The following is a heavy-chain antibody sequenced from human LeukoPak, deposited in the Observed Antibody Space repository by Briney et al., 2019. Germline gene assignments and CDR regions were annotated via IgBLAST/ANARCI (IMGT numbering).Heavy chain of an antibody. V-gene: IGHV3-23*01. CDR1: GFTFDTYA. J-gene: IGHJ1*01. Sequence: PGGSLRLSCAASGFTFDTYAMSWVRQAPGKGPEWVSAISGSGGTTYYADSVEGRFTISRDNSKNTLYLQMNSLRAEDTAVYYCAKAAAPAARNFQHWGQGTLVTVSS. CDR3: AKAAAPAARNFQH. CDR2: ISGSGGTT. D-gene: IGHD6-6*01.